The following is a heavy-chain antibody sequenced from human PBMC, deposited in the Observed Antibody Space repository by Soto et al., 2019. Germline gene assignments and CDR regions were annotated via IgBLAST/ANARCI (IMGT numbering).Heavy chain of an antibody. Sequence: GGSLRLSCAVSGFTFSNYAMSWVRQAPGKGLEWVSSISGGGGRTFYADSVKGRFTISRDNSRNTLSLQMNSLRVEDTAVYYRPTDHAPYSAVWSGYHYGMDVWGQLTTVPVAS. J-gene: IGHJ6*01. CDR2: ISGGGGRT. V-gene: IGHV3-23*01. CDR1: GFTFSNYA. D-gene: IGHD3-3*01. CDR3: PTDHAPYSAVWSGYHYGMDV.